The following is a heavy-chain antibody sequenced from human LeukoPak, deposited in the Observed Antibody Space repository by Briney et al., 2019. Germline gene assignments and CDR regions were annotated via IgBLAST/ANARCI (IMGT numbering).Heavy chain of an antibody. V-gene: IGHV3-74*03. CDR1: GFTFSTYW. J-gene: IGHJ5*02. Sequence: GGSLRLSCAASGFTFSTYWMHWVRQAPGEGLVWVSRINGDGSRTTYVDSVKGRFTISRDNAKNTLYLQMNSLRAEDTAVYYCARGQSQQMVNCFDPWGQGTLVTVSS. D-gene: IGHD6-13*01. CDR3: ARGQSQQMVNCFDP. CDR2: INGDGSRT.